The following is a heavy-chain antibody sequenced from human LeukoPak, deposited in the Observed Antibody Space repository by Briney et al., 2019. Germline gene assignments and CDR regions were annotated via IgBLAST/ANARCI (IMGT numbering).Heavy chain of an antibody. Sequence: VGSLRLSCAASGFTFDNYAMHWVRQAPGKGLEWVSLISGDAGNTYYADSVKGRFTISRDNSKNSLYLQMNSLRSEDTALYYCAKGFGLGMVTSKYYHMDVWGKGTTVTVSS. CDR2: ISGDAGNT. D-gene: IGHD5-18*01. J-gene: IGHJ6*03. V-gene: IGHV3-43*02. CDR3: AKGFGLGMVTSKYYHMDV. CDR1: GFTFDNYA.